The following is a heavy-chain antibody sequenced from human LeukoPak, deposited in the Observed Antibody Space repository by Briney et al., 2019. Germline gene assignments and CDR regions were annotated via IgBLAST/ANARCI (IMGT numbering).Heavy chain of an antibody. CDR3: ARAAGGQQLVLSNWFDP. J-gene: IGHJ5*02. CDR2: ISSSGSTI. Sequence: GGSLRLSCAASGFTFSSYGMHWVRQAPGKGLEWVSYISSSGSTIYYADSVKGRFTISRDNAKNSLYLQMNSLRAEDTAVYYCARAAGGQQLVLSNWFDPWGQGTLVTVSS. CDR1: GFTFSSYG. D-gene: IGHD6-13*01. V-gene: IGHV3-48*04.